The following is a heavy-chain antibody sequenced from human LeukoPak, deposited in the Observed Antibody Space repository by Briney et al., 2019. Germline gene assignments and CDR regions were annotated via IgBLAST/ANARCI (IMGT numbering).Heavy chain of an antibody. CDR3: ARDPKRMVRGTYYGMDV. J-gene: IGHJ6*02. D-gene: IGHD3-10*01. V-gene: IGHV1-69*01. Sequence: GSSVKVSCKASGGTFSSYAISWVRQAPGQGLEWMGGIIPIFGTANYAQKFQGRVTITADESTSTAYMELRSLRSDDTAVYYCARDPKRMVRGTYYGMDVWGQGTTVTVSS. CDR2: IIPIFGTA. CDR1: GGTFSSYA.